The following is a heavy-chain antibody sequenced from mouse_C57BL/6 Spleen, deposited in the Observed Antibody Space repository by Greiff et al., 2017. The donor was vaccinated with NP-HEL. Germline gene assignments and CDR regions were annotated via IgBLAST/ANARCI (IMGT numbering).Heavy chain of an antibody. CDR3: ARWGDYYAMDY. CDR2: IYPGDGDT. V-gene: IGHV1-80*01. J-gene: IGHJ4*01. Sequence: VQLQESGAELVKPGASVKISCKASGYAFSSYWMNWVKQRPGKGLEWIGQIYPGDGDTNYNGKFKGKATLTADKSSSTAYMQLSSLTSEDSAVYFGARWGDYYAMDYWGQGTSVTVSS. CDR1: GYAFSSYW.